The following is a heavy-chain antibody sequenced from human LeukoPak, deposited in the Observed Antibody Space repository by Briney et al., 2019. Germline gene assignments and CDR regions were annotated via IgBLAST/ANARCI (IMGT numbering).Heavy chain of an antibody. D-gene: IGHD2-15*01. CDR3: TNDRYCSGGSCREYFQH. V-gene: IGHV3-15*01. Sequence: GGSLRLSCAASGFSFTNAWMSWVRQAPGKGLGWVGRLKSKTDGGTTDYAAPVKGRFTISRDDSKNTLYLQMNSLKTEDTAVYYCTNDRYCSGGSCREYFQHWGQGTLVTVSS. J-gene: IGHJ1*01. CDR2: LKSKTDGGTT. CDR1: GFSFTNAW.